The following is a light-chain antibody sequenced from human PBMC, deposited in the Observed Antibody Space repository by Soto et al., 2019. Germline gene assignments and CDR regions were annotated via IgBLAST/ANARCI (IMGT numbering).Light chain of an antibody. CDR1: SSDIGVYDF. CDR3: SSYTTSTTRV. V-gene: IGLV2-14*01. CDR2: DVT. J-gene: IGLJ3*02. Sequence: QSALTQPASVSGSPGQSITISCTGTSSDIGVYDFVSWYQQHPGRAPKLLIYDVTNRPSGISDRVSGSKSGNTASLTISGLQPEDEADYYCSSYTTSTTRVFGGGTKLTVL.